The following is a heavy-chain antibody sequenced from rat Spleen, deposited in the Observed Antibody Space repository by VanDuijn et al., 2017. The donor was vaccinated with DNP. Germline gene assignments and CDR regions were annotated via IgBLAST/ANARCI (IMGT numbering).Heavy chain of an antibody. J-gene: IGHJ3*01. V-gene: IGHV5-29*01. D-gene: IGHD1-2*01. Sequence: EVQLVESGGGPVQPGRSLKLSCVASGFIFSNHFMAWVRQVPTQGLEWVATIIYDGSNTHYRDSVKGRFTISRENAKSTLYLQMDSLRSEDTATYYCARSDYFGSYIPFAYWGQGTLVTVSS. CDR1: GFIFSNHF. CDR3: ARSDYFGSYIPFAY. CDR2: IIYDGSNT.